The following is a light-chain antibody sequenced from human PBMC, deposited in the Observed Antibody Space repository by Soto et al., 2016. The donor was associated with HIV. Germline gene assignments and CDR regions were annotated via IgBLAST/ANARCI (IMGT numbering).Light chain of an antibody. CDR1: QGIHNS. CDR3: QQLNSYHTWT. CDR2: AAS. J-gene: IGKJ1*01. V-gene: IGKV1-NL1*01. Sequence: DIQMTQSPSSLSASVGDRVTITCRASQGIHNSLAWYQQKPGKAPKLLVYAASRLESGVPSRFSGIRSGTDYTLTITSLQPEDFATYYCQQLNSYHTWTFGQGTKVE.